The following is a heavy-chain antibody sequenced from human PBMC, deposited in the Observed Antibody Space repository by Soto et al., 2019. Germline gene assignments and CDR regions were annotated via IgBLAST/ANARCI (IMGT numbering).Heavy chain of an antibody. CDR2: ISGYNGDT. D-gene: IGHD2-8*01. J-gene: IGHJ6*02. CDR1: GYTFTRYG. CDR3: AKNGQPPYYYYGLDV. Sequence: QGHLVQSGAEVKKPGASVKVSCKASGYTFTRYGISWVRQAPGQGLEWVGWISGYNGDTNYAQNLQGRVTMTIDTSTSTAYMELRSLTSDDTAVYYCAKNGQPPYYYYGLDVWGQGTTVTVSS. V-gene: IGHV1-18*01.